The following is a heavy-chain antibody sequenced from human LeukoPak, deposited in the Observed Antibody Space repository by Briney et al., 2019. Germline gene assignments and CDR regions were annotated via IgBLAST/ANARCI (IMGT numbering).Heavy chain of an antibody. CDR2: SHNDGNSV. J-gene: IGHJ4*02. CDR1: GFMFNRYW. CDR3: RHNYGYDY. V-gene: IGHV3-74*01. Sequence: GGSLRLSCAASGFMFNRYWMHWVRQVPGKEVVWVSHSHNDGNSVSYADSVKGWFTVSRDNAKNTLYLQMNRLRAEDTAVYCVRHNYGYDYWGQGTLVTVSS. D-gene: IGHD3-10*01.